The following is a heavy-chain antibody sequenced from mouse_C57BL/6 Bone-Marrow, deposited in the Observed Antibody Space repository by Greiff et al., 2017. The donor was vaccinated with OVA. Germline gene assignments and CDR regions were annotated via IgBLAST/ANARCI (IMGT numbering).Heavy chain of an antibody. J-gene: IGHJ3*01. CDR2: IDPENGDT. CDR3: TTLLLTY. D-gene: IGHD1-1*01. Sequence: EVQLHQSGAELVRPGASVKLSCTASGFNIKDDYMHWVKQRPEQGLEWIGWIDPENGDTEYASKFQGKATITADTSSNTAYLQLSSLTSEDTAVYYCTTLLLTYWGQGTLVTVSA. V-gene: IGHV14-4*01. CDR1: GFNIKDDY.